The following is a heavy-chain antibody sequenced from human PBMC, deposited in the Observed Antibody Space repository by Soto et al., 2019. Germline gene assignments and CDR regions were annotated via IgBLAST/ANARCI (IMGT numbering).Heavy chain of an antibody. J-gene: IGHJ3*01. CDR3: AKIYDCWSGHHDYFDV. D-gene: IGHD3-3*01. Sequence: QLFESGGGLVQPGRSLRLSCVASGFSFGRYAMTWVRQAPGKGLEWVSGISGNGGDTYYVDSVKGRFTISRDNPKNTRVREMNSLVVEDTAIYYGAKIYDCWSGHHDYFDVWGQGTSVTVSS. CDR1: GFSFGRYA. V-gene: IGHV3-23*01. CDR2: ISGNGGDT.